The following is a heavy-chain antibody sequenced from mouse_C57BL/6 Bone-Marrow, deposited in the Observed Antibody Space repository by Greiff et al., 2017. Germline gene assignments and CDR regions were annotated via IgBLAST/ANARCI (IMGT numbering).Heavy chain of an antibody. D-gene: IGHD2-1*01. CDR2: ISSGSSTI. V-gene: IGHV5-17*01. Sequence: DVKLVESGGGLVKPGGSLKLSCAASGFTFSDYGMHWVRQAPEKGLEWVAYISSGSSTIYYADTVKGRFTISRDNAKNTLFLQMTSLRSEDTAMYYCARGGNQSYYFDYWGQGTTLTVSS. CDR3: ARGGNQSYYFDY. J-gene: IGHJ2*01. CDR1: GFTFSDYG.